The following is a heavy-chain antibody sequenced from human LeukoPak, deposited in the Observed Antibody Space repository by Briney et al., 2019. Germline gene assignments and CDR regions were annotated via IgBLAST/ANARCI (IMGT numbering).Heavy chain of an antibody. D-gene: IGHD3-9*01. CDR3: ARHSSLRYFDSGGSDFDY. V-gene: IGHV4-59*08. CDR1: GGSISSYY. CDR2: IYYSGST. Sequence: SETLSLTCAVSGGSISSYYWRWIRQPPGKGLEWIEDIYYSGSTNYNPSLKSRVTMSVDTSKNQFSLKLSSVTAADTAVYYCARHSSLRYFDSGGSDFDYWGQGPLVTVPS. J-gene: IGHJ4*02.